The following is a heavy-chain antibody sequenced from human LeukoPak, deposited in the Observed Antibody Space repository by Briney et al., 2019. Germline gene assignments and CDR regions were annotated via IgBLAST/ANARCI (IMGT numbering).Heavy chain of an antibody. Sequence: PGGSLRLSCAASGFTFSSYGMHWVHQAPGKGLEWVAVIWYDGSNKYYADSVKGRFTISRDNSKNTLYLQMNSLRAEDTAVYYCARGPLYGDYGKTIDYWGQGTLVTVSS. CDR3: ARGPLYGDYGKTIDY. CDR2: IWYDGSNK. D-gene: IGHD4-17*01. J-gene: IGHJ4*02. CDR1: GFTFSSYG. V-gene: IGHV3-33*01.